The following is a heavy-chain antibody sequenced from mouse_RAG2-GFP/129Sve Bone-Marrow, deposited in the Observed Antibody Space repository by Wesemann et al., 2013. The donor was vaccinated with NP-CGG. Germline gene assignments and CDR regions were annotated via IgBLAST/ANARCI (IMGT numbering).Heavy chain of an antibody. D-gene: IGHD3-2*01. V-gene: IGHV4-1*02. CDR2: INPDSSTI. J-gene: IGHJ3*01. CDR3: ARPRQLGLRWFAY. Sequence: EVKLLESGGGLVQPGGSLKLSCAASGFDFSRYWMSWVRQAPGKGLEWIGEINPDSSTINYTPSLKDKFIISRDNAKNTLYLQMSKVRSEDTALYYCARPRQLGLRWFAYWGQGTLVTVSA. CDR1: GFDFSRYW.